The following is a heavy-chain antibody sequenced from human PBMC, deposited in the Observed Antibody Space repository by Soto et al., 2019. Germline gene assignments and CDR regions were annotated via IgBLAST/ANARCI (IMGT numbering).Heavy chain of an antibody. Sequence: PGGSLRLSCAASGFTFSSYGMHWVRQAPGKGLEWSAVISYDGSNKYYADSVKGRFTISRDNSKNTLYLQMNSLRAEDTAVYYCAKEILSGSSVGRGAFDIWGQGTMVTVSS. V-gene: IGHV3-30*18. CDR3: AKEILSGSSVGRGAFDI. D-gene: IGHD6-13*01. CDR1: GFTFSSYG. CDR2: ISYDGSNK. J-gene: IGHJ3*02.